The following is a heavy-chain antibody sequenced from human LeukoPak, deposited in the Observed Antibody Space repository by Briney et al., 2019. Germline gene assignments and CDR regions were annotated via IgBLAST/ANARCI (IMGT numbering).Heavy chain of an antibody. CDR3: ARHKAVTTFYYYYMDV. CDR2: IYYSGST. V-gene: IGHV4-59*08. D-gene: IGHD4-17*01. Sequence: SETLSLTCTVSGGSISSYYWSWIRQPPGKGLEWIGCIYYSGSTNYNPSLKSRVTISVDTSKNQFSLKLSSVAAADTAVYYCARHKAVTTFYYYYMDVWGKGTTVTISS. CDR1: GGSISSYY. J-gene: IGHJ6*03.